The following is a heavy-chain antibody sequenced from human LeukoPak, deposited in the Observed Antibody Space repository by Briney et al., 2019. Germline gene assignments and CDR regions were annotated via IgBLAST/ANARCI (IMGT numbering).Heavy chain of an antibody. CDR2: ISSSSSTI. J-gene: IGHJ4*02. CDR1: GFTFSSYS. D-gene: IGHD3-22*01. CDR3: ARQSSGYDSDFDY. V-gene: IGHV3-48*01. Sequence: PGGSLRLSCAASGFTFSSYSMNWVRQAPGKGLEWVSYISSSSSTIYYADSVKGRFTISRDNAKSSLYLQMNSLRAEDTAVYYCARQSSGYDSDFDYWGQGTLVTVSS.